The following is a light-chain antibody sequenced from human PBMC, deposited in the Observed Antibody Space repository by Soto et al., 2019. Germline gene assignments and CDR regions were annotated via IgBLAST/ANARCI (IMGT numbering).Light chain of an antibody. CDR1: QTESTNY. J-gene: IGKJ5*01. CDR2: GAS. Sequence: AVYPNLGDRCTLSCSNSQTESTNYLAWYQQKPGQAPRLLIYGASSGATGVPDRFSGSGSGTDFTLTISRLEPEDVAVYYCQQYAHLPITFGQGTRLEIK. V-gene: IGKV3-20*01. CDR3: QQYAHLPIT.